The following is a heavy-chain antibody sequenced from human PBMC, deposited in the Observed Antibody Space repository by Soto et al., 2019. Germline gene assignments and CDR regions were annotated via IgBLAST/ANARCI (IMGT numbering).Heavy chain of an antibody. Sequence: GASVKVSCKVSGYTLTELSMHWVRQAPGKGLEWMGGFDPEDGETIYAQKFQGRVTMTEDTSTDTAYMELSSLRSEDTAVYYCATLTYCYDSSGYYYPYYFDYWGQGTLVTVSS. D-gene: IGHD3-22*01. CDR2: FDPEDGET. CDR1: GYTLTELS. CDR3: ATLTYCYDSSGYYYPYYFDY. J-gene: IGHJ4*02. V-gene: IGHV1-24*01.